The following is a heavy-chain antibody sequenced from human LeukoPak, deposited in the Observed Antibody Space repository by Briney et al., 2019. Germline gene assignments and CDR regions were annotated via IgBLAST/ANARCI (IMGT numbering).Heavy chain of an antibody. CDR2: ISGSGGST. V-gene: IGHV3-23*01. Sequence: GGSLRLSCEASGFTFSSYAMSWVRQAPGKGLEWDSAISGSGGSTYYADSVKGRFTISRDNSKNTLYLQMNSLRAEDTAVYYCAKEGLYGSGSYCGNWFDPWGQGTVVTVSS. J-gene: IGHJ5*02. CDR3: AKEGLYGSGSYCGNWFDP. D-gene: IGHD3-10*01. CDR1: GFTFSSYA.